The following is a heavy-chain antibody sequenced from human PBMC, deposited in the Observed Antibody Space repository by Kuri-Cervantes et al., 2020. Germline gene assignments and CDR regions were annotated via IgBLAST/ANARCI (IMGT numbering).Heavy chain of an antibody. V-gene: IGHV1-69*06. J-gene: IGHJ6*03. CDR2: IIPIFGTA. CDR1: GYTFTTYA. Sequence: SVKVSCKASGYTFTTYAMHWVRQAPGQGLEWMGGIIPIFGTANYAQKFQGRVTITADKSTSTAYMELSSLRSEDTAVYYCARDPDYYYYMDVWGKGTTVTVSS. CDR3: ARDPDYYYYMDV.